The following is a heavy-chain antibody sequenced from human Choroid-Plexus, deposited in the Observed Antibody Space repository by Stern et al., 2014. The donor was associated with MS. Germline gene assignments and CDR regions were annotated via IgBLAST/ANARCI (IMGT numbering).Heavy chain of an antibody. Sequence: EDQLVESGGGLVQPGGSLRLSCAASGFTFSSDDMHWVRQATGKGLEWVSAIGTAGDTYYPGSVKGRFTISRENAKNSLYLQMNSLRAGDTAVYYCARGYSSSSGGYYFDYWGQGTLVTVSS. V-gene: IGHV3-13*01. J-gene: IGHJ4*02. D-gene: IGHD6-6*01. CDR3: ARGYSSSSGGYYFDY. CDR2: IGTAGDT. CDR1: GFTFSSDD.